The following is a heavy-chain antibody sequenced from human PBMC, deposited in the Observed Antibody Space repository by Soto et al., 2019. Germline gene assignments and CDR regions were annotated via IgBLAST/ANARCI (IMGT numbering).Heavy chain of an antibody. J-gene: IGHJ4*02. V-gene: IGHV1-18*04. Sequence: ASVKVSCKASGYTFTSYYMHWVRQAPGQGLEWMGRINANNGNTNYAQKLQGRVTMTTDTSTSTAYMELRSLRSDDTAVYYCARGLLNGPSDYWGQGTLVTVSS. CDR2: INANNGNT. D-gene: IGHD2-8*01. CDR3: ARGLLNGPSDY. CDR1: GYTFTSYY.